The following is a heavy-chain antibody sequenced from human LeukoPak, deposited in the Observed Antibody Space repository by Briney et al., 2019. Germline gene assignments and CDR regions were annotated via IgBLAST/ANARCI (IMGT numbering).Heavy chain of an antibody. CDR3: ATDGMVRGPDAWFDS. V-gene: IGHV4-61*02. D-gene: IGHD3-10*01. J-gene: IGHJ5*01. CDR2: IYTRGST. CDR1: GGSVSSGRDY. Sequence: SETLSLTCTVSGGSVSSGRDYCSWIRQPAGEGLEWIGRIYTRGSTNFNPSLKSQVTIPVETSKNEFSLTLTSVTAADTAVYYCATDGMVRGPDAWFDSWGQGTLVTVSS.